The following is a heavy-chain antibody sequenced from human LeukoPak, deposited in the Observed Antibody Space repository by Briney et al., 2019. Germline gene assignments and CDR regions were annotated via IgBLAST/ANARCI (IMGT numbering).Heavy chain of an antibody. V-gene: IGHV1-46*01. CDR3: ARGQQWLEAFDY. J-gene: IGHJ4*02. CDR2: INPSGGST. D-gene: IGHD6-19*01. Sequence: GASAKVSCKASGYTFTSYYMHWVRQAPGQGLEWMGIINPSGGSTSYAQKFQGRVTMTRDTSISTAYMELSRLRSDDTAVYYCARGQQWLEAFDYWGLGTLVTVSS. CDR1: GYTFTSYY.